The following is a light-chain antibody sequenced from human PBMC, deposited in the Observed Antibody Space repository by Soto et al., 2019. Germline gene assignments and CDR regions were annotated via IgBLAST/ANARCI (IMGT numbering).Light chain of an antibody. Sequence: DIQMTQSPASVSASVGDRVTITCRASQGISSGLAWYQQKPGKAPKLLIYGASNRATGVPDRFSGSGSGTDFTLTISRLGPEDFAVYYCEQYGSSPRTFGQGTKVDI. V-gene: IGKV1-12*01. CDR3: EQYGSSPRT. J-gene: IGKJ1*01. CDR2: GAS. CDR1: QGISSG.